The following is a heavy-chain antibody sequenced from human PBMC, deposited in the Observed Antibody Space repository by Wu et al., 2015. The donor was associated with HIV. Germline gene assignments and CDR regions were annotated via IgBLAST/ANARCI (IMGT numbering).Heavy chain of an antibody. Sequence: QVQLVQSGAEVKKPGASVKVSCKASGYTFTSYYMYWVRQAPGQGLEWMGIINPSGGSTSYAQKFQGRVTMTRDTSTSTVYMELSSLRSEDTAVYYCARDRRVDYYGSGSYYKTRNYYYYYGMDVWGQGP. CDR2: INPSGGST. CDR1: GYTFTSYY. J-gene: IGHJ6*02. D-gene: IGHD3-10*01. CDR3: ARDRRVDYYGSGSYYKTRNYYYYYGMDV. V-gene: IGHV1-46*01.